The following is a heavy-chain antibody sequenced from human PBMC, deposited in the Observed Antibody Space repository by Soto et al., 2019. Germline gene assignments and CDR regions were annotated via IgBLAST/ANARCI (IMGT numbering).Heavy chain of an antibody. Sequence: QVQLVESGGGVVQPGRSLRLSCAASGFTFSSYGMHWVRQAPGKGLEWVAVIWYDGSNKYYADSVKGRFTISRDNSKNTLYLQMNSLRAEDTAVYSWARDLQAGTLDCWGQGTLVTVSS. J-gene: IGHJ4*02. CDR1: GFTFSSYG. CDR2: IWYDGSNK. D-gene: IGHD6-19*01. CDR3: ARDLQAGTLDC. V-gene: IGHV3-33*01.